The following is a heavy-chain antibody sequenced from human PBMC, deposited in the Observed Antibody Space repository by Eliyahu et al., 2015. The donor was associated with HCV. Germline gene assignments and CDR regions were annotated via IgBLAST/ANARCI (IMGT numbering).Heavy chain of an antibody. D-gene: IGHD1-26*01. CDR2: VXPGDSET. V-gene: IGHV5-51*01. CDR1: PHDG. Sequence: PHDGXAXVRQMPGKGLEWMGIVXPGDSETRYSPSFQGQVTISVDNSITTAYLHWNGLKASDSAMYYCARWEGKVGMRDLDYWGQGTLVTVS. CDR3: ARWEGKVGMRDLDY. J-gene: IGHJ4*02.